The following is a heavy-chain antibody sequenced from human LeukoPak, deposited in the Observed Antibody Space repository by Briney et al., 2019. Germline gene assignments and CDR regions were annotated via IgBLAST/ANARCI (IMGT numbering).Heavy chain of an antibody. CDR3: GRGPGYSGALNPFDY. CDR2: INHSGST. D-gene: IGHD4-23*01. Sequence: PSETLSLTCAVYGGSFSGYYWSWIRQPPAKGLEWIGEINHSGSTNYNPSLKSRVTISVDTSKHQSSLKLSFVTAAATAVYYCGRGPGYSGALNPFDYWGQGTLVTVSS. CDR1: GGSFSGYY. J-gene: IGHJ4*02. V-gene: IGHV4-34*01.